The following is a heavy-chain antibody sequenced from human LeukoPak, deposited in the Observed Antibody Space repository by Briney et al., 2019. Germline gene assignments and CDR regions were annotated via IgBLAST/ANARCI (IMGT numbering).Heavy chain of an antibody. CDR3: AKDATPHTTGTTGCYFDY. CDR2: IRYDGSNK. J-gene: IGHJ4*02. CDR1: GFTFSSYG. V-gene: IGHV3-30*02. Sequence: GGSLRLSCAASGFTFSSYGMHWVRQAPGKGLEWVAFIRYDGSNKYYADSVKGRYTTSRDNSKNTLYLQMNSLRAEDTAVYYCAKDATPHTTGTTGCYFDYWGQGTLVTVSS. D-gene: IGHD1-1*01.